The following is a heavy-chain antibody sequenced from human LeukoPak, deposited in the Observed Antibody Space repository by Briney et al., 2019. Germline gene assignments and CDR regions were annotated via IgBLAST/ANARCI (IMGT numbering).Heavy chain of an antibody. CDR3: ARNPYSSSWYSERHTPFDY. D-gene: IGHD6-13*01. CDR1: GYTFTSYG. J-gene: IGHJ4*02. Sequence: ASVKVSCKASGYTFTSYGISWVRQAPGQGPEWMGWISAYNGNTNYAQKLQGRVTMTTDTSTSTAYMELRSLRSDDTAVYYCARNPYSSSWYSERHTPFDYWGQGTLVTVSS. V-gene: IGHV1-18*01. CDR2: ISAYNGNT.